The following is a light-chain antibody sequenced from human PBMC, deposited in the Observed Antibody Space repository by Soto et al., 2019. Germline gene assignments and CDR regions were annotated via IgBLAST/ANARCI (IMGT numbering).Light chain of an antibody. CDR2: VAS. Sequence: DIQMPPSPSSLSASVGDRVTITCRASQSISRYLNWYQQKPGQAPNLLIYVASSLQSEVPSRFSGSGSGTDLTLTIASLQPEDFETDYCQQSYGTPITVGQGTRLEIK. J-gene: IGKJ5*01. CDR1: QSISRY. V-gene: IGKV1-39*01. CDR3: QQSYGTPIT.